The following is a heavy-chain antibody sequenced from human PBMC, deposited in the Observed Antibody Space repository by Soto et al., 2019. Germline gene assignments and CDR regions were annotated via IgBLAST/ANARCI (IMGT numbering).Heavy chain of an antibody. J-gene: IGHJ4*02. D-gene: IGHD3-10*01. Sequence: QVQLQESGPGLVKPSGTLSLTCAVSGGSISSSNWWSWVRQPPGKGLEWIGEIYHSGNTNYKPSPKSRVTMAVDKSRNQFSPNLSSVTAADTAVYYCARRWGEVRVDYWRQGTLVTFSP. CDR3: ARRWGEVRVDY. V-gene: IGHV4-4*02. CDR2: IYHSGNT. CDR1: GGSISSSNW.